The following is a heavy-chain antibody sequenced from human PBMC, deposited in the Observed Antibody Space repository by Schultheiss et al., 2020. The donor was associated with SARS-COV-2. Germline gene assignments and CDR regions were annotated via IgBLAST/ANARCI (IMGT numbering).Heavy chain of an antibody. D-gene: IGHD1-1*01. J-gene: IGHJ4*02. CDR1: GFTFSSYS. Sequence: GGSLRLSCAASGFTFSSYSMNWVRQAPGKGLEWVSSISSSSSYIYYADSVKGRFTISRDNTKNTLYLQMNSLRAEDTAVYYCAKEQGDNWKGYFDYWGQGTLVTVSS. CDR3: AKEQGDNWKGYFDY. V-gene: IGHV3-21*04. CDR2: ISSSSSYI.